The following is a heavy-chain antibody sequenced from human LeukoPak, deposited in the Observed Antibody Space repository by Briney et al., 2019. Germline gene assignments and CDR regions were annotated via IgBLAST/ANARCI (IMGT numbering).Heavy chain of an antibody. V-gene: IGHV3-23*01. Sequence: GGSLRLSCAASGFTFSTYAMNWVRQAPGKGLEWVSTISGSGGSTYYADSVKGRFTISRDNSENTLSLQMNSLRAEDTAVYNSAKSPFAIAVADYMDVWGKGTTVTVSS. CDR3: AKSPFAIAVADYMDV. CDR2: ISGSGGST. J-gene: IGHJ6*03. CDR1: GFTFSTYA. D-gene: IGHD6-19*01.